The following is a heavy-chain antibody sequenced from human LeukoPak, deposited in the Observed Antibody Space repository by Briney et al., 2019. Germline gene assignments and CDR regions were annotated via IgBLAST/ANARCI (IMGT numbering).Heavy chain of an antibody. J-gene: IGHJ5*02. D-gene: IGHD6-13*01. CDR3: ARTGVSEAGSNWFDP. V-gene: IGHV4-59*01. CDR2: IYYSGST. CDR1: GGSISSYY. Sequence: PSETLPLTCTVSGGSISSYYWSWIRQPPGKGLEWIGYIYYSGSTNYNPPLKSRVTISVDTSKNQFSLKLSSVTAADTAVYYCARTGVSEAGSNWFDPWGQGTLVTVSS.